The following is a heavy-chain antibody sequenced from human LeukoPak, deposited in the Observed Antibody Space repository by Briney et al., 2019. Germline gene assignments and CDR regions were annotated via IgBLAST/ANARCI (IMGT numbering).Heavy chain of an antibody. CDR3: AREWAHSSGYYVLYYYYGMDV. J-gene: IGHJ6*02. D-gene: IGHD3-22*01. Sequence: PGGSLRLSCAASGFTFSSYSMNWVRQAPGKGLEWVSSISSSSSYIYYADSVKGRFTISRDNAKNSLYLQMNSLRAEDTAVYYCAREWAHSSGYYVLYYYYGMDVWGQGTTVTVSS. CDR1: GFTFSSYS. V-gene: IGHV3-21*01. CDR2: ISSSSSYI.